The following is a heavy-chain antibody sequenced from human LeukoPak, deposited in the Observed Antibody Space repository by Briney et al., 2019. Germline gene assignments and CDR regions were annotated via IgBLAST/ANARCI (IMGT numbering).Heavy chain of an antibody. J-gene: IGHJ4*02. D-gene: IGHD1-26*01. V-gene: IGHV3-21*06. CDR1: GFTFSSYS. Sequence: GGSLRLSCAASGFTFSSYSMNWVRQAPGRGLEWVSSISSSNSYIYYADSVKGRFTISRDNDKNFLYLQMNSLRAEDTAVYYCARGMGSSRSSIDYWGQGTLVTVSS. CDR3: ARGMGSSRSSIDY. CDR2: ISSSNSYI.